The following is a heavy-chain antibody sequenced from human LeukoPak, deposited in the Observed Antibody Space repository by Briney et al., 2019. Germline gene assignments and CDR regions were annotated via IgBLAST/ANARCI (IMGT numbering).Heavy chain of an antibody. Sequence: GGSLRLSCAASDFSFGDYWMTWVRRAPGRGLAWVANIKQDGSKKYYGDSVKGRFTISRDNAKNLLYLQLNNLRGEDTAVYYCARVNPLLAPGTFDIWGQGTMVVVSS. CDR3: ARVNPLLAPGTFDI. CDR1: DFSFGDYW. V-gene: IGHV3-7*01. CDR2: IKQDGSKK. D-gene: IGHD6-13*01. J-gene: IGHJ3*02.